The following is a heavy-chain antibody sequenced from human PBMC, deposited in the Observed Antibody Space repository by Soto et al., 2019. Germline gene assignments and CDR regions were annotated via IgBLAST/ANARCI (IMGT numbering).Heavy chain of an antibody. CDR3: ATAVAGTVYYYYGMDV. V-gene: IGHV5-10-1*01. CDR1: EYSFTSYW. CDR2: TDPSDSYT. J-gene: IGHJ6*02. Sequence: PGESLKISCKGSEYSFTSYWISWVRQMPGKGLEWMGRTDPSDSYTNYSPSFQGHVTISADKSISTAYLQWSSLKASDTAMYYCATAVAGTVYYYYGMDVWGQGTTVTVSS. D-gene: IGHD6-19*01.